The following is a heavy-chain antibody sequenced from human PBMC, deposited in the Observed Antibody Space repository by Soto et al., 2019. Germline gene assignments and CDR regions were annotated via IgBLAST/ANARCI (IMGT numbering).Heavy chain of an antibody. CDR3: AKGIAVSGPHYYGMDV. D-gene: IGHD6-13*01. CDR1: GFTFSNYA. CDR2: ISDSGGST. Sequence: PGGSLRLSCAASGFTFSNYAMSWVRQAPGKGLEWVSAISDSGGSTYYADSVKGRFTVSRDNSKNTLYLQMNSLRAEDTAVYYYAKGIAVSGPHYYGMDVWGQGTTVTVSS. J-gene: IGHJ6*02. V-gene: IGHV3-23*01.